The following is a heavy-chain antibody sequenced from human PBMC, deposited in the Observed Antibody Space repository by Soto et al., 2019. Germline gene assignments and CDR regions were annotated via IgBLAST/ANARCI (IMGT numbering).Heavy chain of an antibody. CDR2: INAGNGNT. CDR3: ARVFYYYYYMDV. V-gene: IGHV1-3*01. CDR1: GYTFTSYA. Sequence: QVQLVQSGAEVKKPGASVKVSCKASGYTFTSYAMHWVRQAPGQRLEWMGWINAGNGNTKYSQKFQRRVTITRDTSASTAYMELSSLRSEDTAVYYCARVFYYYYYMDVWGKGTTVTVSS. J-gene: IGHJ6*03.